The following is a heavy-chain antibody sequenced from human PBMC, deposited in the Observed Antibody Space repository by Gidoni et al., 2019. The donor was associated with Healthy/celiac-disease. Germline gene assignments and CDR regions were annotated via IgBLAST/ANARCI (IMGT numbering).Heavy chain of an antibody. D-gene: IGHD5-18*01. CDR2: ISGSGGST. V-gene: IGHV3-23*01. CDR3: AKDPRIQLWFPYFDY. Sequence: EVQLLESGGGLVQPGGSLRLSCSASGFTFSSYAMSWVRQAPGKGLEWVSAISGSGGSTYYADSVKGRFTISRDNSKNTLYLQMNSLRAEDTAVYYCAKDPRIQLWFPYFDYWGQGTLVTVSS. CDR1: GFTFSSYA. J-gene: IGHJ4*02.